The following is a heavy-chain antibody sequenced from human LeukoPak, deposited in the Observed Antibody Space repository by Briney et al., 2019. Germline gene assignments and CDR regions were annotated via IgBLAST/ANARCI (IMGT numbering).Heavy chain of an antibody. V-gene: IGHV3-15*07. J-gene: IGHJ4*02. CDR1: GFTVSSNY. D-gene: IGHD2-21*01. CDR2: IKPKTDGETT. CDR3: ITPLPYSAQ. Sequence: GGSLRLSCAASGFTVSSNYMTWVRQAPGKGLEWVGRIKPKTDGETTEYAAPVKGRFSISRDDSKNMLYLQMNSLKTEDTAVYYCITPLPYSAQGGQGTLVTVSS.